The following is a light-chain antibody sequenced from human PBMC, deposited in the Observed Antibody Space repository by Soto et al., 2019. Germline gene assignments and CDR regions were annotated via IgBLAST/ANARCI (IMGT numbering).Light chain of an antibody. CDR2: QDT. Sequence: SYELTQPPSPSVSPGQTATITCSGDKLGEKYVYWYQQRPGQSPVLVIYQDTTRPSGITDRISGSTSGNTATLSISGTQTLDEADYYCQAWDTTSAIFGGGTKLTVL. CDR1: KLGEKY. CDR3: QAWDTTSAI. J-gene: IGLJ2*01. V-gene: IGLV3-1*01.